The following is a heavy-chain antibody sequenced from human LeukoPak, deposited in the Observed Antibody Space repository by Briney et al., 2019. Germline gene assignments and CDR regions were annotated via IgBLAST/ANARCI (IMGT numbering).Heavy chain of an antibody. J-gene: IGHJ6*03. V-gene: IGHV3-30*02. CDR2: IRYDGSNK. CDR1: GFTFSSYG. CDR3: AKDQTTDYYYYYYYMDV. Sequence: GGSLRLSCAASGFTFSSYGMHWVRQAPGKGLEWVAFIRYDGSNKYYADSVKGRFTISRDNSKNTLYLQMNSLRAEDTAVYYCAKDQTTDYYYYYYYMDVWGKGTTVTISS. D-gene: IGHD4-17*01.